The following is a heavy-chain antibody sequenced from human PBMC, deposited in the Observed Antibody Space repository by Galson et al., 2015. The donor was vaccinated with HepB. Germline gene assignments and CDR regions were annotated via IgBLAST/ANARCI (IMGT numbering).Heavy chain of an antibody. J-gene: IGHJ6*02. CDR2: ITPMFGTT. D-gene: IGHD5-24*01. V-gene: IGHV1-69*13. Sequence: SVKVSCKASGGTFSSYALNWVRQAPGQGLEWMGTITPMFGTTNYARSFQGRVTITADESTSTAYVELSSLRSEDTAVYFCARDRYTIAWSPMDVWGQGTTVTVSS. CDR3: ARDRYTIAWSPMDV. CDR1: GGTFSSYA.